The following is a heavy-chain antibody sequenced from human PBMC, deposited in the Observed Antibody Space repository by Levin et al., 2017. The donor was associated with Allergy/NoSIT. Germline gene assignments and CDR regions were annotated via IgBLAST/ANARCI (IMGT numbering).Heavy chain of an antibody. D-gene: IGHD3-10*01. V-gene: IGHV3-23*01. CDR3: AKGRLLSGTYYNSYFYYYMDV. CDR1: GFTFSSNA. CDR2: ISGSGDHT. J-gene: IGHJ6*03. Sequence: ASVKVSCVASGFTFSSNAMSWVRQAPGKGLEWVSSISGSGDHTFETDSVKGRFTISRDNSKNMLSLQMNSLRASDTAVYYCAKGRLLSGTYYNSYFYYYMDVWGKGTAVTVSS.